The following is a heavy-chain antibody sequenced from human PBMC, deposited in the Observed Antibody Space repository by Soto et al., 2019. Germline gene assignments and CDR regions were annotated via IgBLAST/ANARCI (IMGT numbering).Heavy chain of an antibody. V-gene: IGHV4-59*01. J-gene: IGHJ4*02. CDR1: GGSISSYY. D-gene: IGHD5-12*01. Sequence: SETLSLTCTVSGGSISSYYWSWIRQPPGKGLEWIGYIYYSGSTNYNPSLKSRVTISVDTSKNQFSLKLSSVTAADTAVYYCARSNEMATPYFDYWGQGTLVTVSS. CDR3: ARSNEMATPYFDY. CDR2: IYYSGST.